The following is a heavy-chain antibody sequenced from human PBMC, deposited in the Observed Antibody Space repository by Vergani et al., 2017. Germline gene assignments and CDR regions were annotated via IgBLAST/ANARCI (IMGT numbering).Heavy chain of an antibody. CDR3: ARHKEQLVPGNYYYYYYMDV. Sequence: QLQLQESDPGLVKPSETLSFTCTVSGGSIRSTFYYWGWIRQPPGKGLEWIGTIYYSGSTYYNPSLKSRVTISVDTSKNQFSLKLNSVTAADTAVYYCARHKEQLVPGNYYYYYYMDVWGKGTTVTVSS. D-gene: IGHD6-13*01. V-gene: IGHV4-39*01. CDR2: IYYSGST. J-gene: IGHJ6*03. CDR1: GGSIRSTFYY.